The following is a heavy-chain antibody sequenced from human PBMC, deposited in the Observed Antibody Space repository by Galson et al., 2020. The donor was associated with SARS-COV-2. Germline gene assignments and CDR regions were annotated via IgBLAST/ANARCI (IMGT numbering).Heavy chain of an antibody. Sequence: SGPTLVKPTQTLTLTCTFSGFSVSTSGVAVAWIRQSPGTALERLAFISSDDDKRYSPSLWNRLTVTKDTSKNQVVLTMTNMHPVDTGTYYCAYTEYSASSPPVEYWGQGTLVTVSS. D-gene: IGHD5-12*01. CDR3: AYTEYSASSPPVEY. CDR1: GFSVSTSGVA. CDR2: ISSDDDK. V-gene: IGHV2-5*02. J-gene: IGHJ4*02.